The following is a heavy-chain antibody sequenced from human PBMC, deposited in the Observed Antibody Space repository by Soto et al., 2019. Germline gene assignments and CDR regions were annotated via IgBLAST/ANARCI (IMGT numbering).Heavy chain of an antibody. J-gene: IGHJ4*02. Sequence: PGGPLRITGSASGFTFSSSWMAWVRQAPGKGLEWVALINPDGSVASYVGSVRGRFIISRDNAQNSLYLQMNSVSAEDTAVYYCSRDPGFGAIDYWGQGTLVTVSS. CDR1: GFTFSSSW. CDR3: SRDPGFGAIDY. D-gene: IGHD3-10*01. CDR2: INPDGSVA. V-gene: IGHV3-7*01.